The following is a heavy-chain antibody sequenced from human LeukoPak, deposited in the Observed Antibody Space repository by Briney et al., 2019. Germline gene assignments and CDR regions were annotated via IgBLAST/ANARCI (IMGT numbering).Heavy chain of an antibody. J-gene: IGHJ4*02. CDR2: INPNTGGT. Sequence: ASVKVSCKASGYSFTGNYMHWVRQAPGQGFEWMGWINPNTGGTNYAQKFKGRVLMTRDTSISTAYLELSSLKSDDAAVYYCARGVGVVVPAATHYFDYWGQGTLVTVSS. V-gene: IGHV1-2*02. CDR3: ARGVGVVVPAATHYFDY. CDR1: GYSFTGNY. D-gene: IGHD2-2*01.